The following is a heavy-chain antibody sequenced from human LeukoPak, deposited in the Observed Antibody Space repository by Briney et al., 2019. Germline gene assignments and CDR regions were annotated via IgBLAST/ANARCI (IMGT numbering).Heavy chain of an antibody. CDR1: GFTFSSYN. D-gene: IGHD6-13*01. CDR3: ARVSLGAAAGTSR. CDR2: ISSSSSYI. Sequence: PGGSLRLSCAASGFTFSSYNMNWVRQAPGKGLEWVSSISSSSSYIYYTESVKGRFTISRDNAKNSLYLQMNSLRADDTAIYYCARVSLGAAAGTSRWGQGTLVTVSS. V-gene: IGHV3-21*01. J-gene: IGHJ4*02.